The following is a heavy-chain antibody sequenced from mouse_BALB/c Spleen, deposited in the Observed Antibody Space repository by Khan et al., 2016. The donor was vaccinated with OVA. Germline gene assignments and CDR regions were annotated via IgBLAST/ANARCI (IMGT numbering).Heavy chain of an antibody. V-gene: IGHV14-1*02. CDR3: ARSGYSAWFAY. J-gene: IGHJ3*01. CDR2: IDPENGET. CDR1: DFNIKDYY. Sequence: VQLQQSGAELVRPGALVKLSCKASDFNIKDYYMHWVKQRSEQGLEWIGWIDPENGETVYDPKFQGKAIMTADTSSNTAYLQLSSLTSEDTAVYYCARSGYSAWFAYWGQGTLVTVSA.